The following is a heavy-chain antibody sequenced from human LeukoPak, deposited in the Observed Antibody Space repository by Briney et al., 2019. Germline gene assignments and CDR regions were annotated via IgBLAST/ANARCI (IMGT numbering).Heavy chain of an antibody. CDR1: GASISNYY. CDR2: IHSSGGS. Sequence: SEALSLTCTVSGASISNYYWSWIRQTPEKGLEWMGHIHSSGGSSYYPSLKSRLTLSIDTSRNQLSLKLPSVTAADTAVYFCARLGSYHDFWGQGALVTVSS. V-gene: IGHV4-4*09. D-gene: IGHD1-26*01. CDR3: ARLGSYHDF. J-gene: IGHJ4*02.